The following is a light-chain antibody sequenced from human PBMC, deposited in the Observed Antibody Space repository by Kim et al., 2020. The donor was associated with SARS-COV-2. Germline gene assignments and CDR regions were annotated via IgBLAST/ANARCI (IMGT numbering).Light chain of an antibody. CDR3: QVWDSSSEDYV. CDR1: TIRSKS. CDR2: SDS. J-gene: IGLJ1*01. V-gene: IGLV3-21*04. Sequence: APRRATRITCGGNTIRSKSVPCYQQKPGQAPVLIIYSDSDRPSGIPERFSGSNSGNTATLTISRVEAGDEADYYCQVWDSSSEDYVFGTGTKFTVL.